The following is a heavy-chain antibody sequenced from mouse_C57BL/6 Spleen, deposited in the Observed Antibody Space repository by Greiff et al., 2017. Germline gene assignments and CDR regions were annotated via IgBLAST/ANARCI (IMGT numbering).Heavy chain of an antibody. J-gene: IGHJ1*03. Sequence: EVHLVESEGGLVQPGSSMKLSCTASGFTFSDYYMAWVRQVPEKGLEWVANINYDGSSTYYLDSLKSRFIISRDNAKNILYLQMSSLKSEDTATYYCAREGDDYDDRRYFDVWGTGTTVTVSS. V-gene: IGHV5-16*01. D-gene: IGHD2-4*01. CDR3: AREGDDYDDRRYFDV. CDR2: INYDGSST. CDR1: GFTFSDYY.